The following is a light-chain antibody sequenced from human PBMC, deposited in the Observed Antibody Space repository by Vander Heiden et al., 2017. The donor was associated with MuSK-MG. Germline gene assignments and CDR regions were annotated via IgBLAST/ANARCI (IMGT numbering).Light chain of an antibody. CDR3: QQDSGTHF. CDR2: WAS. CDR1: QSVLYSSNNKNY. Sequence: DIVMTQSPDSLAVSLGERATINCKSSQSVLYSSNNKNYLAWYQQKPGQPPKLLIYWASTRGSGVPDRFSGSGSGTDFTLTISSLQAEDVAVYYCQQDSGTHFFGQGTKVEIK. V-gene: IGKV4-1*01. J-gene: IGKJ1*01.